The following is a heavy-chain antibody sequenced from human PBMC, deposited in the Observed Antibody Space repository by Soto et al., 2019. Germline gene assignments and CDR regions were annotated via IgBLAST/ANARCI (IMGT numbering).Heavy chain of an antibody. Sequence: QMQLVQSGPEVKKPGTSVKVSCKASGFTFTSSAVQWVRQARGQRLEWIGWIVVGSGNTNYAQKFQERVTITRDMPTSTADRELSSRRSEDAAVYCGAGGGGAGGDYWGQGTLVTVSS. CDR2: IVVGSGNT. CDR3: AGGGGAGGDY. D-gene: IGHD3-10*01. J-gene: IGHJ4*02. CDR1: GFTFTSSA. V-gene: IGHV1-58*01.